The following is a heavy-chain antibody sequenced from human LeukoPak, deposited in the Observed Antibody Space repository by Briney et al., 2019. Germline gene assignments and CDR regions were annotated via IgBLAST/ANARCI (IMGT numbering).Heavy chain of an antibody. V-gene: IGHV3-48*01. CDR1: GFTFSSYS. Sequence: TGGSLRLSCAASGFTFSSYSINSVRQAPRKGLEWVSYITSSSSTIYYADSVKGRFTISRDNAKNSLYLQMNSLRAEDTAVYYCARERGVRYFDWLFDAFDIWGQGTMVTVSS. CDR3: ARERGVRYFDWLFDAFDI. J-gene: IGHJ3*02. D-gene: IGHD3-9*01. CDR2: ITSSSSTI.